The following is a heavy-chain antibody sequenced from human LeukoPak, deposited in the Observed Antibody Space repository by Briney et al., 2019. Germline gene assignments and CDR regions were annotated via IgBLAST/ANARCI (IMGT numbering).Heavy chain of an antibody. CDR2: INPNTGNP. J-gene: IGHJ6*03. CDR3: ARGYGDPEYYYYYYMDV. V-gene: IGHV7-4-1*02. CDR1: GYIFSIYA. D-gene: IGHD4-17*01. Sequence: ASVKVSCKASGYIFSIYAMIWVRQAPGQGLELMGWINPNTGNPTYAQGFTGRFVFSLDTSVSTAYLQISSLKPEDTAVYYCARGYGDPEYYYYYYMDVWGKGTTVTVSS.